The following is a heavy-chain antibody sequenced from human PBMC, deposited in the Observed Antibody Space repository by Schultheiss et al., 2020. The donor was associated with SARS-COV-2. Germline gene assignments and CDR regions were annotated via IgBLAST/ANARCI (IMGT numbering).Heavy chain of an antibody. CDR3: ARALGYCSSTSCQFYYYYMDV. CDR1: GFTFSSYA. J-gene: IGHJ6*03. V-gene: IGHV3-48*04. D-gene: IGHD2-2*01. CDR2: ISSSGSTI. Sequence: GGSLRLSCAASGFTFSSYAMSWVRQAPGKGLEWVSYISSSGSTIYYADSVKGRFTISRDNAKNSLYLQMNSLRAEDTAVYYCARALGYCSSTSCQFYYYYMDVWGQGTTVTVSS.